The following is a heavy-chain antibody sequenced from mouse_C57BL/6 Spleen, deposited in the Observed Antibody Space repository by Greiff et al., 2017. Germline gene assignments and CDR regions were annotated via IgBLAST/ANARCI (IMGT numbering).Heavy chain of an antibody. D-gene: IGHD1-1*01. CDR2: IDPSDSET. CDR3: AKNCGSSYYFDY. J-gene: IGHJ2*01. Sequence: QVQLQQPGAELVRPGSSVKLSCKASGYTFTSYWMHWVKQRPIQGLEWIGNIDPSDSETHYTQKFKDKATLTVDKSSSTAYMQLSSLTSEDSAVYYCAKNCGSSYYFDYWGQGTTLTVSS. CDR1: GYTFTSYW. V-gene: IGHV1-52*01.